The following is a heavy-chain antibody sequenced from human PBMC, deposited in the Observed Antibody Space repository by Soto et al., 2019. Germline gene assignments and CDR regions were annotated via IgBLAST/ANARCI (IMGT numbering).Heavy chain of an antibody. Sequence: ASVKVSCKASGGTFSSYAISWVRQAPGQGLEWMGGIIPIFGTANYAQKFQGRVTITADESTSTAYMELSSLRSEDTAVYYCARDGEYSSGTDYWGQGTLVTVSS. V-gene: IGHV1-69*13. CDR3: ARDGEYSSGTDY. CDR2: IIPIFGTA. D-gene: IGHD6-19*01. J-gene: IGHJ4*02. CDR1: GGTFSSYA.